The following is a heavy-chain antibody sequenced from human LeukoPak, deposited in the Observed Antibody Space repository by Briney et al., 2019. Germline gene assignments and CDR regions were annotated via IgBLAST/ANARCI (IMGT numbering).Heavy chain of an antibody. CDR1: GFTFSSYW. D-gene: IGHD2-15*01. V-gene: IGHV3-7*01. CDR3: AREDYCSGGSCYLYYYYGMDV. CDR2: IKQDGSEK. Sequence: GGSLRLSCAASGFTFSSYWMSWVRQAPGKGLEWVANIKQDGSEKYYVDSVKGRFTISRDSAKNSLYLQMNSLRAEDTAVYYCAREDYCSGGSCYLYYYYGMDVWGQGTTVTVSS. J-gene: IGHJ6*02.